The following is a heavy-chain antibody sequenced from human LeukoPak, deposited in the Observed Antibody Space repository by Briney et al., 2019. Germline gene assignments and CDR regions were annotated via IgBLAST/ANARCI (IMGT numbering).Heavy chain of an antibody. D-gene: IGHD6-19*01. V-gene: IGHV4-39*07. CDR3: ARDGLSGWYHAFDI. J-gene: IGHJ3*02. Sequence: SETLSLTCTVSGGSISSSSYYWGWIRQPPGKGLEWIGSIYYSGSTYYNPSLKSRVTISVDTSKNQFSLKLSSVTAADTAVYYCARDGLSGWYHAFDIWGQGTMVTVSS. CDR1: GGSISSSSYY. CDR2: IYYSGST.